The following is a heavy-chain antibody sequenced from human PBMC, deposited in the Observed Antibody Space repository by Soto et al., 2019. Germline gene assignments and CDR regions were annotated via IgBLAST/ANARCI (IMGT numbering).Heavy chain of an antibody. CDR2: ISSTTNYI. J-gene: IGHJ4*02. Sequence: GGSLRLSCAASGFTFTRHSMNWVRQAPGEGLEWVSSISSTTNYIYYGDSMKGRFTISRDNAKNSLYLEMNSLRAEDTAVYYCARESEDLTSNFDYWGQGTLVTVSS. CDR1: GFTFTRHS. CDR3: ARESEDLTSNFDY. V-gene: IGHV3-21*06.